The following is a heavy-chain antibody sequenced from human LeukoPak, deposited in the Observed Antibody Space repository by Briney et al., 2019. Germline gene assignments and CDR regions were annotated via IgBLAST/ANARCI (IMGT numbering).Heavy chain of an antibody. CDR2: INHSGST. CDR1: GGSFSGYY. CDR3: ARGNVVPAAIGFSDWFDP. J-gene: IGHJ5*02. D-gene: IGHD2-2*01. V-gene: IGHV4-34*01. Sequence: SETLSLTCAVYGGSFSGYYWSWIRQPPGKGLEWIGEINHSGSTNYNPSLKSRVTISVDTSKNQFSLKLSSVTAADTAVYYCARGNVVPAAIGFSDWFDPWGQGTLVTVSS.